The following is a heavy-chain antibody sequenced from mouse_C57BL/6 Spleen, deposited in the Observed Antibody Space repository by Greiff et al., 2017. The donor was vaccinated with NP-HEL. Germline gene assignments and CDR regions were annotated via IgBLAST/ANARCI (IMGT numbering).Heavy chain of an antibody. CDR2: IDPETGGT. CDR3: TREDGSLGFAY. D-gene: IGHD2-3*01. Sequence: QVQLQQSGAELVRPGASVTLSCKASGYTFTDYEMHWVKQTPVHGLEWIGAIDPETGGTAYNQKFKGKAILTADKSSSTAYMELRSLTSEDSAVYYCTREDGSLGFAYWGQRTLVTVSA. V-gene: IGHV1-15*01. CDR1: GYTFTDYE. J-gene: IGHJ3*01.